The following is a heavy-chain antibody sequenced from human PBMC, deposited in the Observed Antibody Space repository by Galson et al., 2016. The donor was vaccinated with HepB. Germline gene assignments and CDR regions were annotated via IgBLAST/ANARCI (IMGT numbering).Heavy chain of an antibody. CDR3: AQEDPRIAAAILDS. V-gene: IGHV3-33*06. D-gene: IGHD6-25*01. CDR2: IWYDGSNK. CDR1: GFTFSRSG. J-gene: IGHJ4*02. Sequence: SLRLSCAASGFTFSRSGMHWVRQAPDKGLEWVALIWYDGSNKYYADSVKGRFTISRDNSRNTLFLQMNRLRAEDTGLYYCAQEDPRIAAAILDSWGQGTLVTVAS.